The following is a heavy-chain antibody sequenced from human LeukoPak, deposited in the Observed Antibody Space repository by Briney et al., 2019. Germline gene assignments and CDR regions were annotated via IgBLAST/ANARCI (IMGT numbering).Heavy chain of an antibody. CDR2: IYYSGST. J-gene: IGHJ4*02. CDR1: GGSISSYY. Sequence: KPSETLSLTCTVSGGSISSYYWSWIRQPPGKGLEWIGYIYYSGSTNYNPSLKSRVTISVDTSKNQFSLKLSSVTAADTAVYYCARVVPLGSGYFIYFDYWGQGTLVTVSS. CDR3: ARVVPLGSGYFIYFDY. D-gene: IGHD3-22*01. V-gene: IGHV4-59*08.